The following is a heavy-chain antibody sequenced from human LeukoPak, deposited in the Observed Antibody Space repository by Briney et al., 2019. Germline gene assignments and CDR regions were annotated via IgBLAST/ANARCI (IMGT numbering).Heavy chain of an antibody. D-gene: IGHD3-3*01. CDR2: INPNSGGT. Sequence: GASVKVSCKASGYTFTGYYMHWVRQAPGQGLEWMGWINPNSGGTNYAQKFQGRVTMTRDTSISTAYMELSRLRSDDTAVYYCARSPMYYDFWSGQTSKLFDYWGQGTLVTVSS. J-gene: IGHJ4*02. V-gene: IGHV1-2*02. CDR1: GYTFTGYY. CDR3: ARSPMYYDFWSGQTSKLFDY.